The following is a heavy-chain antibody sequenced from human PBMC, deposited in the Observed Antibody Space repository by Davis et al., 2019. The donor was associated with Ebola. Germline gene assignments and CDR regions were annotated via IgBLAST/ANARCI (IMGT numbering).Heavy chain of an antibody. J-gene: IGHJ6*02. D-gene: IGHD2-2*01. CDR3: ARLNYYCSSTSCYVYYYYGMDV. CDR2: IYYSGST. Sequence: MPGGSLRLSCAVYGGSFSSYYWGWIRQPPGKGLEWIGSIYYSGSTYYNPSLKSRVTISVDTSKNQFSLKLSSVTAADTAVYYCARLNYYCSSTSCYVYYYYGMDVWGQGTTVTVSS. V-gene: IGHV4-39*01. CDR1: GGSFSSYY.